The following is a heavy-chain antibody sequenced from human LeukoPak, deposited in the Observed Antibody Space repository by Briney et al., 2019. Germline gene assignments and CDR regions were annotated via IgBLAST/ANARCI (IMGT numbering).Heavy chain of an antibody. J-gene: IGHJ4*02. CDR1: GFSLSTSGMC. V-gene: IGHV2-70*11. CDR2: IDWDDDK. Sequence: SGPTLVNPTQTLTLTCTFSGFSLSTSGMCVSWIRQPPGKALEWLARIDWDDDKYYSTSLKTRLTISKDTSKNQVVLTMTNMDPVDTATYYCARDTTDTAMGTTLDYWGKGTLVTVSS. CDR3: ARDTTDTAMGTTLDY. D-gene: IGHD5-18*01.